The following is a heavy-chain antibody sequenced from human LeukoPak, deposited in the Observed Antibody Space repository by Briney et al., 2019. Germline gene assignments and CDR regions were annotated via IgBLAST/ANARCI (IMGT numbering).Heavy chain of an antibody. Sequence: SQTLSPTCTVSGGSISSGDYYWSWIRQPPGKGREWIGYIYYSGSTYYNPSLKSRVTISVDTSKNQFSLKLSSVTAADTAVYYCASSYTYYYDSSGYSLDYWGQGTLVTVSS. D-gene: IGHD3-22*01. V-gene: IGHV4-30-4*08. CDR1: GGSISSGDYY. CDR3: ASSYTYYYDSSGYSLDY. CDR2: IYYSGST. J-gene: IGHJ4*02.